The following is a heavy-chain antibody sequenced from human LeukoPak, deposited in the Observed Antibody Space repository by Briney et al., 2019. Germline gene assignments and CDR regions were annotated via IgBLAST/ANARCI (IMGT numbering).Heavy chain of an antibody. J-gene: IGHJ4*02. CDR2: ISSSSSYI. V-gene: IGHV3-21*04. CDR1: GFTFSSYS. D-gene: IGHD5-18*01. Sequence: PGGSLRLSCAASGFTFSSYSMNWVRQAPGKGLEWVSSISSSSSYIYYADSVKGRFTISRDNTKNSLYLQMNSLSAEDTAVYYCAKFVGYTYGYDYWGQGTLVTVSS. CDR3: AKFVGYTYGYDY.